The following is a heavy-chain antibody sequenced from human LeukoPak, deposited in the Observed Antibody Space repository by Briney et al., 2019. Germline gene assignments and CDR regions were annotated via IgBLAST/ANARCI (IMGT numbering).Heavy chain of an antibody. D-gene: IGHD5-12*01. V-gene: IGHV3-23*01. Sequence: GGSLRLSCAASGFTFSSYAMSWVRQAPGKGLEWVSAISGSGGSTYYADSVKGRFTISRDNSKNTLYLQMNSLRAEDTAVCYCAKEVVATTSYNWFDPWGQGTLVTVSS. CDR3: AKEVVATTSYNWFDP. CDR1: GFTFSSYA. J-gene: IGHJ5*02. CDR2: ISGSGGST.